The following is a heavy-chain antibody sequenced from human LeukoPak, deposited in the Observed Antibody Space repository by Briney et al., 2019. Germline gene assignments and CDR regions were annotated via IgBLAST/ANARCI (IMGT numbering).Heavy chain of an antibody. J-gene: IGHJ6*02. CDR2: IYSGGST. V-gene: IGHV3-53*01. CDR3: ARLRSGSYRYYGMDV. Sequence: GGSLRLSCAASGFTVSSNYMSWVCQAPGKGLEWVSVIYSGGSTYYADSVKGRFTISRDNSKNTLYLQMNSLRAEDTAVYYCARLRSGSYRYYGMDVWGQGTTVTVSS. D-gene: IGHD1-26*01. CDR1: GFTVSSNY.